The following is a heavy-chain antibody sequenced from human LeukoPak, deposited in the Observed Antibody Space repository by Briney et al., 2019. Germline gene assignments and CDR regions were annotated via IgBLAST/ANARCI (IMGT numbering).Heavy chain of an antibody. CDR3: ARLTRFGDPTFDY. CDR2: IYYSGST. D-gene: IGHD3-10*01. V-gene: IGHV4-59*08. J-gene: IGHJ4*02. Sequence: ASETLSLTCTGSGVSSSSYHWSWLRQPPGKGLEGNGYIYYSGSTNYNPSLKSRVTISVDASKNQFSLKLSSVTAADTAVYYCARLTRFGDPTFDYWGQGTLVTVSS. CDR1: GVSSSSYH.